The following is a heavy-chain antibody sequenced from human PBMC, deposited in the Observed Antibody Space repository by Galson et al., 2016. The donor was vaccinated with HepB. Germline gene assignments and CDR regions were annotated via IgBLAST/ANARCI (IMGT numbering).Heavy chain of an antibody. CDR3: ARIVLTGYSSSWYYFDQ. CDR1: GFTFSSYA. V-gene: IGHV3-33*01. CDR2: IWYDGSEK. D-gene: IGHD6-13*01. Sequence: SLRLSCAATGFTFSSYAMHWVRQAPGKGLEWVAVIWYDGSEKYYADSVKGRFTISRDNSKNTLYLQMNSLRAEDTAVYYCARIVLTGYSSSWYYFDQWGQGTLVTVSS. J-gene: IGHJ4*02.